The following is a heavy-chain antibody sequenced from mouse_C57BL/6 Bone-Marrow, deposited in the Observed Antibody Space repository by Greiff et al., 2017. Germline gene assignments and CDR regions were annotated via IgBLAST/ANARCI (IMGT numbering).Heavy chain of an antibody. CDR2: IHPNSGST. CDR1: GYTFTSYW. Sequence: VQLQQPGAELVKPGASVKLSCKASGYTFTSYWMHWVKQRPGQGLEWIGMIHPNSGSTNYNEKFKSKATLTVDKSSSTAYMQLSILTSEDSAVYYCAGGLSDYYAMDYWGQGTSVTVSS. CDR3: AGGLSDYYAMDY. D-gene: IGHD1-3*01. J-gene: IGHJ4*01. V-gene: IGHV1-64*01.